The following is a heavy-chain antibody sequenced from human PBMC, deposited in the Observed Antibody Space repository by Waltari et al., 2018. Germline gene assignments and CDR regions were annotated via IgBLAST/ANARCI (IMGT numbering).Heavy chain of an antibody. CDR1: GFSISTCRYY. Sequence: QLQLQESGPGLVNPSETLSLTCTVSGFSISTCRYYWGWIRQPPGKGLDWIGSLHYGGSSYINPCLKSRVTISVDTSKNQFSLKLTSVTAADTAVYYCATLPIPLELWYFDLWGRGTLVTVSS. D-gene: IGHD1-7*01. CDR2: LHYGGSS. V-gene: IGHV4-39*01. J-gene: IGHJ2*01. CDR3: ATLPIPLELWYFDL.